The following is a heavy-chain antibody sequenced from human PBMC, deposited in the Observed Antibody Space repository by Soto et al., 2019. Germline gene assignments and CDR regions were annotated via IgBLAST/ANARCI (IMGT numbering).Heavy chain of an antibody. D-gene: IGHD6-13*01. Sequence: PSETLSLTCSVSGGSISSYYWSWIRQPPGKGLEWIGYNYDSGSSNYNPSLESRVTISVDTSKNQFFLILTSVTAADTAVYYCARLRTSAAGFDHWGQGTLVTVSS. J-gene: IGHJ4*02. V-gene: IGHV4-59*01. CDR2: NYDSGSS. CDR1: GGSISSYY. CDR3: ARLRTSAAGFDH.